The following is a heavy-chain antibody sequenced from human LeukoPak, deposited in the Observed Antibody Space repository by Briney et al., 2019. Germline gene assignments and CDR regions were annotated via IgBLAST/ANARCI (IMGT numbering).Heavy chain of an antibody. Sequence: ASVKVSCKASGYTFTSYGISWVRQAPGQGLEWMGWISAYNGNTNYAQELQGRVTMTTDTSTSTAYMELRSLRSDDTAVYYCARGGRYYGSGSYYTFDYWGQGTLVTVSS. V-gene: IGHV1-18*01. CDR3: ARGGRYYGSGSYYTFDY. D-gene: IGHD3-10*01. J-gene: IGHJ4*02. CDR1: GYTFTSYG. CDR2: ISAYNGNT.